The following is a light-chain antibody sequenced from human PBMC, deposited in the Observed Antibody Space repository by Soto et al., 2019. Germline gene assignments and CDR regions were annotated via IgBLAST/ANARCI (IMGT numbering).Light chain of an antibody. CDR2: QDS. V-gene: IGLV3-1*01. Sequence: SYDLTQPPSVSVSPGKTASITCSGDKLGDKYACWYQQKPGQSPVVVIYQDSKRPSGIPERFSGSNSGNTATLAISGTQAMDEADYYCQAWDSSTRVVFGGGTKVTVL. J-gene: IGLJ2*01. CDR1: KLGDKY. CDR3: QAWDSSTRVV.